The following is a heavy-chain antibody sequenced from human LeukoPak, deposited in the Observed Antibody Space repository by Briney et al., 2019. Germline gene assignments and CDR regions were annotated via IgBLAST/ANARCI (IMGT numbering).Heavy chain of an antibody. CDR3: ACWYCYDSSGSAEYFQH. Sequence: SVKVSCKASGGTFSSYAISWVRQAPGQGLEWMGGIIPIFGTANYAQKFQGRVTITTDESTSTAYMELSSLRSEDTAVYYCACWYCYDSSGSAEYFQHWGQGTLVTVSS. CDR2: IIPIFGTA. D-gene: IGHD3-22*01. J-gene: IGHJ1*01. CDR1: GGTFSSYA. V-gene: IGHV1-69*05.